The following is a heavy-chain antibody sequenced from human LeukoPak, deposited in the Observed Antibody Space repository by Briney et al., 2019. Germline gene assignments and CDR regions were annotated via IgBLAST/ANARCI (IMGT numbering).Heavy chain of an antibody. Sequence: GAPVKVSCKASGDTFSSYGISWVRQAPGQGPEWMGGIIPIFGTADYTEKFQGRVTITADESTSTAYMELSSLRSEDTAVYYCARDRAWSPIETLQLDYWGQGTLVTVSS. CDR3: ARDRAWSPIETLQLDY. V-gene: IGHV1-69*13. CDR2: IIPIFGTA. J-gene: IGHJ4*02. CDR1: GDTFSSYG. D-gene: IGHD5/OR15-5a*01.